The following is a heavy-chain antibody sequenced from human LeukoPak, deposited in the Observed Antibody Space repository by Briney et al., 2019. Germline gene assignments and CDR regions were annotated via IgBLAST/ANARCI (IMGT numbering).Heavy chain of an antibody. Sequence: GGSLRLSCAASGFTFSSYAMHWVRQAPGKGLEWVAVISYDGSNKYYADSVKGRFTISRDNSKNTLYLQMNSLRAEDTAVFFCARGRGSYGHWYFDLWGRGTLVTVSS. CDR3: ARGRGSYGHWYFDL. V-gene: IGHV3-30-3*01. D-gene: IGHD3-16*01. CDR1: GFTFSSYA. J-gene: IGHJ2*01. CDR2: ISYDGSNK.